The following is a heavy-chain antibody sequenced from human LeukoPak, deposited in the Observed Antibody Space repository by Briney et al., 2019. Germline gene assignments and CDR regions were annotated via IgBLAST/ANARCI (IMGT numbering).Heavy chain of an antibody. V-gene: IGHV5-51*01. J-gene: IGHJ6*02. Sequence: GESLKISCKGSGYSFTSYWIGWVRQMPGEGLEWMGIIYPGDSDTRYSPSFQGQVTISADKSISTAYLQWSSLKASDTAMYYCARDTGSSWYGNYYYYGMDVWGQGTTVTVSS. CDR2: IYPGDSDT. D-gene: IGHD6-13*01. CDR3: ARDTGSSWYGNYYYYGMDV. CDR1: GYSFTSYW.